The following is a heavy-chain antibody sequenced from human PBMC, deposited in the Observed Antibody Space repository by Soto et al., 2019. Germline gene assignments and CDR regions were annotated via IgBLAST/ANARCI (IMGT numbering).Heavy chain of an antibody. J-gene: IGHJ4*02. Sequence: VASVKVSCKASGYTFTSYAMQWVRQAPGQRLEWMGWINAGNGNTKYSQKFQGRVTITRDTSTSTAYMELRSLRSDDTAVYYCARVDTAMVTASYWGQGTLVTVSS. V-gene: IGHV1-3*01. CDR1: GYTFTSYA. D-gene: IGHD5-18*01. CDR2: INAGNGNT. CDR3: ARVDTAMVTASY.